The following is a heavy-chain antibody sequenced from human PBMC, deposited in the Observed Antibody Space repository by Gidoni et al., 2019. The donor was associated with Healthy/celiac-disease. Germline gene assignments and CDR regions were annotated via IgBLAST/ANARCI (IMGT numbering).Heavy chain of an antibody. CDR2: INTNTGNP. D-gene: IGHD3-3*01. CDR1: GYTFTRSP. V-gene: IGHV7-4-1*02. Sequence: QVQLVQSGSEMPKPGASVTVSCKACGYTFTRSPMNWVRQAPGQGLEWMGWINTNTGNPTYAQGVTGRFVFSWDTSVSTAYLQIRILKAEDTAVYYCARAEWDFWYGSQYYFDYWGQGTLVTVSS. J-gene: IGHJ4*02. CDR3: ARAEWDFWYGSQYYFDY.